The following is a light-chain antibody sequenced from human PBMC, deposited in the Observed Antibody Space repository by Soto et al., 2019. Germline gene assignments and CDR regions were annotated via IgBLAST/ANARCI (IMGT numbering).Light chain of an antibody. Sequence: QSALTQSPSASGSPGQSVTISCTGTSSDIGGYNSVSWYQHHPGKAPKYMIYDVSKRPSGVPDRFSGSKSGNTASLTISGLQAEDEADYYCCSYAGTYSYVFGTGTKLTVL. J-gene: IGLJ1*01. CDR1: SSDIGGYNS. CDR3: CSYAGTYSYV. CDR2: DVS. V-gene: IGLV2-11*01.